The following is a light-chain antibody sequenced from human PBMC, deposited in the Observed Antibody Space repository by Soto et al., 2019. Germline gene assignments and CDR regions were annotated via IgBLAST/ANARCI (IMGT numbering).Light chain of an antibody. CDR2: GAS. CDR3: QQYNTWLWT. CDR1: QSINAH. Sequence: EVVMTQSPATLSVSPGERVTLSCRASQSINAHLAWYQQKPGQAPRLLIHGASTRATGIPARFSGSGFGTEFILTISSRQSEDVAVYYCQQYNTWLWTFGQGTKVEIQ. J-gene: IGKJ1*01. V-gene: IGKV3-15*01.